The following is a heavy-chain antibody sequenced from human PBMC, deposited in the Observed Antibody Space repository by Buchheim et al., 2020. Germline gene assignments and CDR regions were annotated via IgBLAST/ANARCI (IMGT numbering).Heavy chain of an antibody. V-gene: IGHV4-39*02. CDR3: AREYSSSSRPDY. CDR1: GGSISSSTYY. J-gene: IGHJ4*02. D-gene: IGHD6-6*01. CDR2: IYHSGSI. Sequence: QLQLQESGPGLVRPSETLSLTCTVSGGSISSSTYYWGWIRQPPGKGLEWIGNIYHSGSIYYNTSLKSRVTMSVDTSKNQFSLRLSSVTAADTAVYYCAREYSSSSRPDYWGQGTL.